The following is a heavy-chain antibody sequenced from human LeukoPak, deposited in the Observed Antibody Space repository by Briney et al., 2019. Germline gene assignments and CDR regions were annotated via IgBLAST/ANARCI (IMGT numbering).Heavy chain of an antibody. CDR3: MGAHGY. Sequence: GGSLRLSCVVSGYSFSTNMMTWVRQAPGKGLEWVATILPGGKESYRVGSVKGRFTVSRDNAKNLLFLQMNSLRVDDTAVYYCMGAHGYWGQGTLVTVSS. CDR2: ILPGGKES. V-gene: IGHV3-7*01. J-gene: IGHJ4*02. CDR1: GYSFSTNM.